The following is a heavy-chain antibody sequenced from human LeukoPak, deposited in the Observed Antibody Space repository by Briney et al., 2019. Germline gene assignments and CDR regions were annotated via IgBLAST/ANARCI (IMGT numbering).Heavy chain of an antibody. V-gene: IGHV3-30*02. CDR3: AKDRPAADNNWFDP. CDR2: IRYDGSNK. Sequence: GGSLRLSCAASGFTFSSYGMHWVRQAPDKGLEWVAFIRYDGSNKYYADSVKGRFTISRDNSKNTLYLQMNSLRAEDTAVYYCAKDRPAADNNWFDPWGQGTLVTVSS. D-gene: IGHD2-2*01. CDR1: GFTFSSYG. J-gene: IGHJ5*02.